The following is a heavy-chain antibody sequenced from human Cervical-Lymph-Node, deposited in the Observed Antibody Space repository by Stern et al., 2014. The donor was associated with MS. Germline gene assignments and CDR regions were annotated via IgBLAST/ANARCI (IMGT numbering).Heavy chain of an antibody. V-gene: IGHV3-23*04. CDR3: AKATINWNHYYYGMDV. J-gene: IGHJ6*02. Sequence: VQLVQSGGGLVQPGGSLRISCAASGFIFNPYAMSWVRQAPGKGLEWVSAISASGGITYYADSVKGRFTISRDNSKNTLYLQMNSLRAEDTAVYYCAKATINWNHYYYGMDVWGQGTTVTVSS. CDR1: GFIFNPYA. D-gene: IGHD1-1*01. CDR2: ISASGGIT.